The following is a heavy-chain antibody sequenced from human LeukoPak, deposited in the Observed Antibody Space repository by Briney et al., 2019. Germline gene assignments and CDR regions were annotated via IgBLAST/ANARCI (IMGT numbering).Heavy chain of an antibody. V-gene: IGHV4-4*07. D-gene: IGHD3-16*01. CDR1: GGSIGNYY. J-gene: IGHJ6*03. Sequence: SETLSPTCTVSGGSIGNYYWSWIRQPAGKGLEWIGRIYISGSTNYNPSLKSRVTMSVDTYKNQFSLKLSSVTAADTAVYYCARGGYEYYYMDVWGKGTTVTVSS. CDR3: ARGGYEYYYMDV. CDR2: IYISGST.